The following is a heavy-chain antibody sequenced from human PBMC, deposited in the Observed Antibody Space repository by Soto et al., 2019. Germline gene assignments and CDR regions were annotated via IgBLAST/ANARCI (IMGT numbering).Heavy chain of an antibody. Sequence: GASVKVSCKASGGTFSSYAISWVRQAPGQGLEWMGGIIPIFGTANYAQKFQGRVTITADESTSTAYMELSSLRSEDTAVYYWRGGGSCSYFKYYFEYYRQRSLVTVSS. CDR2: IIPIFGTA. CDR3: RGGGSCSYFKYYFEY. D-gene: IGHD3-10*01. V-gene: IGHV1-69*13. J-gene: IGHJ4*02. CDR1: GGTFSSYA.